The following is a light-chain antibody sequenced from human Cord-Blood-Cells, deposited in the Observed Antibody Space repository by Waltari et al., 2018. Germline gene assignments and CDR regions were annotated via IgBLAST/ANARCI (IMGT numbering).Light chain of an antibody. V-gene: IGLV1-47*01. CDR1: SSNIGSNY. J-gene: IGLJ1*01. CDR3: AAWDDSLSGYV. Sequence: QSVLTQPPSASGTPGQRVTISCSGSSSNIGSNYVYWYQQLPGTAPKRLIYRNNQRPSGFPDRFSGSKSGTSASLAISGLRSEDEADYYCAAWDDSLSGYVFGTGTKVTVL. CDR2: RNN.